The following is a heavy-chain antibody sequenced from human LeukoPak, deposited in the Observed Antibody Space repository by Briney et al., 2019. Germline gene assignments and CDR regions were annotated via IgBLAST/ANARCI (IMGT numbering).Heavy chain of an antibody. V-gene: IGHV3-33*01. CDR1: RFSFSIFG. D-gene: IGHD3-10*01. Sequence: GGSLRLSCAASRFSFSIFGMHWVRQAPGQGLEWVAAIWYDGSKRYYADSVKGRFTISRDSSNNTLYLQMTSLRAEDTAVYYCARTNDYFDSGTGTYIDYWGQGTLVTVSS. CDR3: ARTNDYFDSGTGTYIDY. J-gene: IGHJ4*02. CDR2: IWYDGSKR.